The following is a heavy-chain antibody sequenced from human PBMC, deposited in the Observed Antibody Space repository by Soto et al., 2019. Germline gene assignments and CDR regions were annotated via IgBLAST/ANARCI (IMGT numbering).Heavy chain of an antibody. D-gene: IGHD3-10*01. CDR2: IYYSGST. Sequence: QLQLQESGPGLVKPSETLSLACTVSGGSISSSSYYWGWIRKPPGKGLEWIGSIYYSGSTYYNPSLKSRVTVSVDTSKIQFSLKLSSVTAADTAVYYCASISNYYGSGSPRYYFDYWGQGTLVTVSS. CDR1: GGSISSSSYY. V-gene: IGHV4-39*01. CDR3: ASISNYYGSGSPRYYFDY. J-gene: IGHJ4*02.